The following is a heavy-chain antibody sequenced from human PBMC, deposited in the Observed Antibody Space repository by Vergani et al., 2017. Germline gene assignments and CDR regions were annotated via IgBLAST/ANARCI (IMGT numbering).Heavy chain of an antibody. CDR3: ARGDYGILTGYRY. CDR1: GYTFSNYY. V-gene: IGHV1-46*03. Sequence: VQVVQSGAEVKKSGASVKVSCKTSGYTFSNYYMHWVRQAPGQGLEWMGIINPSGGHTNYAQKFQGRVTMTRDTSTSTVYMELSSLRSEDTAIYYCARGDYGILTGYRYWGRGTLVTVSA. CDR2: INPSGGHT. J-gene: IGHJ4*02. D-gene: IGHD3-9*01.